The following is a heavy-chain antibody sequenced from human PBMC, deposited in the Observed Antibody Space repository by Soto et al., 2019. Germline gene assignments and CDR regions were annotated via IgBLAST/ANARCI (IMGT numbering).Heavy chain of an antibody. CDR2: ISYDGSNK. J-gene: IGHJ4*02. V-gene: IGHV3-30-3*01. D-gene: IGHD3-22*01. Sequence: QVQLVESGGGVVQPGRSLRLSCAASGFTFSSYAMHWVRQAPGKGLEWVAVISYDGSNKYYADSVKGRFTISRDNSKNTLYLQMNSLRAEDTAVYYCASDYYYDSSGYPRFDYWGQGTLVTVSS. CDR1: GFTFSSYA. CDR3: ASDYYYDSSGYPRFDY.